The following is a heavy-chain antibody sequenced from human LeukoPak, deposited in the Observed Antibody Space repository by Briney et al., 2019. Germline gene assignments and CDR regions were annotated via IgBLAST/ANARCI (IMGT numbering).Heavy chain of an antibody. CDR2: ISEGVGNT. J-gene: IGHJ4*02. Sequence: GGSLRHSCAASGLTFTNYAMTWVRQAPGKGLEWVSGISEGVGNTYYADSVKGRFTISRDHSKNTLYLQMNSLRAEDTALYYCAKREKGTTGRFFDYWGQGTLVTVSS. CDR1: GLTFTNYA. V-gene: IGHV3-23*01. CDR3: AKREKGTTGRFFDY. D-gene: IGHD4-17*01.